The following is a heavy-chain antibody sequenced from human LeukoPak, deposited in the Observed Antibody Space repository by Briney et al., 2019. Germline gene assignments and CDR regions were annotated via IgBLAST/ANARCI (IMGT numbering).Heavy chain of an antibody. D-gene: IGHD6-13*01. CDR3: ARGGSSSWHNWFDP. Sequence: SETLSLTCTVSGGSISNYYWSWIRQPAGKRLEWLGRIYSSGSTNYNPSLESRVTVSVDTSKNQFSLKLSSVTAADTAVYYCARGGSSSWHNWFDPWGQGTLVTVSS. J-gene: IGHJ5*02. CDR2: IYSSGST. V-gene: IGHV4-4*07. CDR1: GGSISNYY.